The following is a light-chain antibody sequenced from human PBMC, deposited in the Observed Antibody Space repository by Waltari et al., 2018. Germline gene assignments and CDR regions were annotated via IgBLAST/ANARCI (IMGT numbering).Light chain of an antibody. Sequence: EIVTTQSPATLSVSPGERATLSCRTSQSVNSNLAWYQQKPGQAPRLLVFGASTRATGIPARFTGSGSGTDYTLTITRLEPEDFAMYYCQQYGSSPRTFGQGTKLEIK. J-gene: IGKJ2*01. CDR2: GAS. V-gene: IGKV3-15*01. CDR1: QSVNSN. CDR3: QQYGSSPRT.